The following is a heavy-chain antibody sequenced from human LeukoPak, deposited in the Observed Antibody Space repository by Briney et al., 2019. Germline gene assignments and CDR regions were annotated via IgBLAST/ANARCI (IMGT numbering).Heavy chain of an antibody. V-gene: IGHV3-9*01. D-gene: IGHD3-10*01. J-gene: IGHJ4*02. CDR2: ISWNSGSI. Sequence: GGSLRLSCASSGFTFDDYAMHWVRQAPGKGLEWVSGISWNSGSIGYADSVKGRFTIPRDNAKNSLYLQMNSLRAEDTALYYCAKDTGLWFGELFSYFDYWGQGTLVTVSS. CDR1: GFTFDDYA. CDR3: AKDTGLWFGELFSYFDY.